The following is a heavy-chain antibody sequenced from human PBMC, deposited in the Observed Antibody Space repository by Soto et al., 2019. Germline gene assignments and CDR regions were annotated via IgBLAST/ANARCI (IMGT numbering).Heavy chain of an antibody. Sequence: EVQLLESGGGLVQPGGSLGLSCAASGFTFSSYDMSWVRQAPGKGLEYVSSISVTGSGTYYADSVKGRFTISRDNSKNTLYLQMNSLRVEETAVYYCARTTTTKSRDYWGQGTLVTVSS. D-gene: IGHD4-17*01. J-gene: IGHJ4*02. CDR3: ARTTTTKSRDY. CDR2: ISVTGSGT. CDR1: GFTFSSYD. V-gene: IGHV3-23*01.